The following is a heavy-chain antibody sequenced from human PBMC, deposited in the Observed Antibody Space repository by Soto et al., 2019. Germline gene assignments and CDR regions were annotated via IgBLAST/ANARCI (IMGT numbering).Heavy chain of an antibody. CDR2: IIPIFGTA. D-gene: IGHD3-3*01. CDR3: ARDRVRFLEWLSRYYYYGMDV. J-gene: IGHJ6*02. V-gene: IGHV1-69*13. CDR1: GGTFSSYA. Sequence: SVKVSCKASGGTFSSYAISWVRQAPGQGLEWMGGIIPIFGTANYAQKFQGRVTITADESTSTAYMELSSLRSEDTAVYYCARDRVRFLEWLSRYYYYGMDVWGQGTTVTVSS.